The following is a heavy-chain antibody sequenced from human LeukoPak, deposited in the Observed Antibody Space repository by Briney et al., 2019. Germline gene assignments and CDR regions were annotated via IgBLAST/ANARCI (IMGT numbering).Heavy chain of an antibody. CDR1: GGTFTHYV. V-gene: IGHV1-69*06. Sequence: SVKVSCKASGGTFTHYVISWVRQAPGQGGLEWMGGIAPISGTPMYAQRFQGRVTITADTSTNTAYLEMSLRSDDTAVYYCARDYGDLGGDYWGQGTLVTVSS. D-gene: IGHD4-17*01. CDR3: ARDYGDLGGDY. J-gene: IGHJ4*02. CDR2: IAPISGTP.